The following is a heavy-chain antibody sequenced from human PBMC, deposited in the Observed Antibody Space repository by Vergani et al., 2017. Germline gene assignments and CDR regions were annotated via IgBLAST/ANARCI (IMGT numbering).Heavy chain of an antibody. CDR2: ISSSSSYI. V-gene: IGHV3-21*01. CDR1: GFTFSSYS. D-gene: IGHD3-9*01. J-gene: IGHJ4*02. Sequence: EVQLVESGGGLVKPGGSLRLSCAASGFTFSSYSMNWVRQAPGEGLEWVSSISSSSSYIYYADSVKGRFTISRDNAKNSLYLQMNSLRAEDTAVYYCAIGILTPYFDYWGQGTLVTVSS. CDR3: AIGILTPYFDY.